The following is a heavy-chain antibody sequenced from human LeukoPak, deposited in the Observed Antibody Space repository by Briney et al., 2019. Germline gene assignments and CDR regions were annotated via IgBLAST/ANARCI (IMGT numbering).Heavy chain of an antibody. CDR3: TRISSSPAALYYYYMDV. J-gene: IGHJ6*03. CDR1: GFTFGDNP. V-gene: IGHV3-49*04. CDR2: IRSDRYGWTS. D-gene: IGHD6-6*01. Sequence: GGSLRLSCTASGFTFGDNPLNWVRQAPGKGLEWVGLIRSDRYGWTSEYVASVNGRFSISRDDSRNILYLEMNSLRNEDTAVYFCTRISSSPAALYYYYMDVWGKGIPATVSS.